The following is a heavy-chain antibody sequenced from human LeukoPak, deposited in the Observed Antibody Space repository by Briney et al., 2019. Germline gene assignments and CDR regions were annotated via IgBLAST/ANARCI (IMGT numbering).Heavy chain of an antibody. CDR2: IYHSGST. CDR3: ARDSSRYYDSSGHKLDGDDAFDI. V-gene: IGHV4-4*02. J-gene: IGHJ3*02. D-gene: IGHD3-22*01. CDR1: GGSISSSNW. Sequence: SGTLSLTCAVSGGSISSSNWWSWVRQPPGKGLEWIGEIYHSGSTNYNPSLKSRVTISVDKSKNQFSLKLSSVTAADTAVYYCARDSSRYYDSSGHKLDGDDAFDIWGQGTMVTVSS.